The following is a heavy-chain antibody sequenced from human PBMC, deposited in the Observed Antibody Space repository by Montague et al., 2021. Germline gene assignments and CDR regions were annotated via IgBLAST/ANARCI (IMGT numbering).Heavy chain of an antibody. CDR2: IYYSRRT. V-gene: IGHV4-59*01. J-gene: IGHJ6*02. D-gene: IGHD1-14*01. CDR1: GASISDYY. Sequence: SETLSLTCSVSGASISDYYWSWIRQPPGKGLEWIGYIYYSRRTNYNPSLKRRVTISVDTSKNQFSLKLSSVTAADTAFYYCTVTNPYYYYGMDVWGQGTTVTVSS. CDR3: TVTNPYYYYGMDV.